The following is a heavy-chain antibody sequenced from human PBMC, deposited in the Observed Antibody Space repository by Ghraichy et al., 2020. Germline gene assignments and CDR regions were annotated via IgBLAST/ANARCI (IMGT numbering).Heavy chain of an antibody. CDR1: GYTFTNYA. CDR3: ARDLQTGYSYGWGAFDI. V-gene: IGHV1-3*01. D-gene: IGHD5-18*01. Sequence: ASVKVSCKASGYTFTNYAMHWVRQAPGHRLEWMGWINAGNGNTKYSQKFQGRVTITRDTSASTAYMELSSLRSEDTAVYYCARDLQTGYSYGWGAFDIWGQGTMVTVSS. J-gene: IGHJ3*02. CDR2: INAGNGNT.